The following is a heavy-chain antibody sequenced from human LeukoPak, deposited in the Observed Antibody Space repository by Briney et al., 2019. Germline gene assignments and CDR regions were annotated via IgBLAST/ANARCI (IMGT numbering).Heavy chain of an antibody. CDR2: ISAKNGNT. CDR1: GYTFNRYG. J-gene: IGHJ4*02. Sequence: ASVTVSCKASGYTFNRYGISWVRQAPGQGLEWMGWISAKNGNTIYAQKVQGRVTMTTDTSTSTAYMELRSLRSDDTGIYYCARDTEWEKNPDYFDCWGQGTLVTVS. V-gene: IGHV1-18*01. CDR3: ARDTEWEKNPDYFDC. D-gene: IGHD1-26*01.